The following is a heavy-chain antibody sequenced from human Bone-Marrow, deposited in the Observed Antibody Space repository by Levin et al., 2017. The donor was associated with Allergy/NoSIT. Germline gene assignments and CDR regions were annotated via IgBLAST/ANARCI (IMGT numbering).Heavy chain of an antibody. Sequence: GASVKVSCKASGYWFINYGIHWVRQAPGQSLECMGYIDPLSLNIRYSETFQGRLTFTRDTSASTVYMELTSLRSEDTAVYYCTRDVGTLTSGFTWFDLWGQGTLVTVS. CDR1: GYWFINYG. V-gene: IGHV1-3*01. CDR3: TRDVGTLTSGFTWFDL. J-gene: IGHJ5*02. CDR2: IDPLSLNI. D-gene: IGHD6-25*01.